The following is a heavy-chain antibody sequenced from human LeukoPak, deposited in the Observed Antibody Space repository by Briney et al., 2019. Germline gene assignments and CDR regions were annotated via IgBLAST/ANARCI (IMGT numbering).Heavy chain of an antibody. CDR3: ATHEDCGGDCYSFDY. Sequence: ASVKVSCKASGYTFTGYYMHWVRQAPGQGLEWMGWINPNSGGTNYAQKFQGRVTMTRDTSISTAYMELSRLRSDDTAVYYCATHEDCGGDCYSFDYWGQGTLVTVSS. V-gene: IGHV1-2*02. CDR1: GYTFTGYY. D-gene: IGHD2-21*02. CDR2: INPNSGGT. J-gene: IGHJ4*02.